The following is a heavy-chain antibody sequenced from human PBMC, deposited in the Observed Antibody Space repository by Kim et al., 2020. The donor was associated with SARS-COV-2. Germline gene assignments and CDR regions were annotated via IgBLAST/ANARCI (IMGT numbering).Heavy chain of an antibody. V-gene: IGHV5-51*01. J-gene: IGHJ2*01. CDR1: GYSFTSYW. Sequence: GESLQISCKGSGYSFTSYWIGWVRQMPGKGLEWMGIIYPGDSDTRYSPSFQGQVTISADKSISTAYLQWSSLKASDTAMYYCARHLEYCSSTSCRRGVQGYFDLWGRGTLVTVSS. CDR3: ARHLEYCSSTSCRRGVQGYFDL. CDR2: IYPGDSDT. D-gene: IGHD2-2*01.